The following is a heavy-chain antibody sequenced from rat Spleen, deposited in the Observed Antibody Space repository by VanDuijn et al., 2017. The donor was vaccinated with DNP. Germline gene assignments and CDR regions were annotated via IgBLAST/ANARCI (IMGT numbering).Heavy chain of an antibody. D-gene: IGHD1-12*03. V-gene: IGHV5S14*01. J-gene: IGHJ2*01. Sequence: EVQLVESGGGLVQPGRSLKLSCAASGFTFSNYGMAWVRQTPTKGLEWVASISTGGGNTYYRDSVKGRFTISRDNAKNTQYLQMDSLRSEDTATYYCARRRQDRPVPYYYDGYSLDYWGQGVMVTVSS. CDR2: ISTGGGNT. CDR1: GFTFSNYG. CDR3: ARRRQDRPVPYYYDGYSLDY.